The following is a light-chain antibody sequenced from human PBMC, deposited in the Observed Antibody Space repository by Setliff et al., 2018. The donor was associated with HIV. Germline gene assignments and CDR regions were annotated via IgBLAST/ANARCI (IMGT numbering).Light chain of an antibody. Sequence: QPALTQPASVSGSPGQSITISCTGASSDVGDYNYFSWYQQHPGKAPKLMIYGVTNRPSGISNRFSGSKSGDTASLTISGLQAEDEADYYCSSYTSSDTPYVFGTGTKVTVL. J-gene: IGLJ1*01. CDR3: SSYTSSDTPYV. CDR2: GVT. CDR1: SSDVGDYNY. V-gene: IGLV2-14*01.